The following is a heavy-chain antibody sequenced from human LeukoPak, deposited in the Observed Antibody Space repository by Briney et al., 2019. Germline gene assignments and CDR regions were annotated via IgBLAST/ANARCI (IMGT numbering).Heavy chain of an antibody. CDR1: GFTFSSYG. CDR2: ISYDGSNK. V-gene: IGHV3-30*18. J-gene: IGHJ3*02. CDR3: AKDPISDI. Sequence: GRSLRLSCAASGFTFSSYGMHWVRQAPGKGLEWVAVISYDGSNKYYADSVKGRFTISRDNSKNTLYLQMNSLRAEDTAVYYCAKDPISDIWGQGTMVTVSS.